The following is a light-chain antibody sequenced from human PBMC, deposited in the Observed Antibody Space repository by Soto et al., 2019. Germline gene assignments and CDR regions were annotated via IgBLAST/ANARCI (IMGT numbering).Light chain of an antibody. CDR3: SSYAGSNNYV. CDR2: EVS. CDR1: SSDVGGYNY. J-gene: IGLJ1*01. V-gene: IGLV2-8*01. Sequence: QAVLTPPPSASGSPGQSVTISCAGTSSDVGGYNYVSWYQQHPGKAPKLMIYEVSKRPSGVPDRFSGSKSGNTASLTVSGLQAEDEADYYCSSYAGSNNYVFGTGTKVPVL.